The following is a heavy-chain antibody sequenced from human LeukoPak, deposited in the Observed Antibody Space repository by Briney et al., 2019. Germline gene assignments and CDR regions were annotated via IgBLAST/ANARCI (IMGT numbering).Heavy chain of an antibody. Sequence: GGSLRLSCAASGFTFSSYAMSWVRQAPGKGPEWVSRIGCSGGNTYYAASVKGRFTISRENSKNTLYLQMNSLRSEDTAVYYCSKDLYCSSTSCYEAVYWGQGTLVTVSS. CDR2: IGCSGGNT. V-gene: IGHV3-23*01. CDR3: SKDLYCSSTSCYEAVY. D-gene: IGHD2-2*01. J-gene: IGHJ4*02. CDR1: GFTFSSYA.